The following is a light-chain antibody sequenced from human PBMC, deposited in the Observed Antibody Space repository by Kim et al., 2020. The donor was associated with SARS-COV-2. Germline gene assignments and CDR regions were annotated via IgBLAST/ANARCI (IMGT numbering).Light chain of an antibody. Sequence: AAGGDRVNITGRASQGSSSYLAGYQQKPGKAPKRLIYAASTVQSGVQSRFSGSGAGTDFTLTISRLQPEDFATYYCQQLNSYPITFGQGTRLEIK. J-gene: IGKJ5*01. CDR1: QGSSSY. CDR3: QQLNSYPIT. V-gene: IGKV1-9*01. CDR2: AAS.